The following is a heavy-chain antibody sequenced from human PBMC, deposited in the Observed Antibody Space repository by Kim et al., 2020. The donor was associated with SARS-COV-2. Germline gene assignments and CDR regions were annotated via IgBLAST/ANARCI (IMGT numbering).Heavy chain of an antibody. J-gene: IGHJ6*03. Sequence: GRFTISRDNAKNSLYLQMNSLRAEDTAVYYCARDYYDNYQFLYYYYYMDVWGKGTTVTVSS. CDR3: ARDYYDNYQFLYYYYYMDV. D-gene: IGHD3-3*01. V-gene: IGHV3-11*06.